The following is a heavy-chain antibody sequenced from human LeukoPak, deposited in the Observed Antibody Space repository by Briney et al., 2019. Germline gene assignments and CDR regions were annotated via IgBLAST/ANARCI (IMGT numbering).Heavy chain of an antibody. V-gene: IGHV1-69*05. CDR1: GGTFSSYA. J-gene: IGHJ5*02. Sequence: SVKVSCKASGGTFSSYAISWVRQAPGQGLEWMGGIIPIFGTANYAQKFQGRVTITTDESTSTAYMELSSLRSEDTAVYYCARDLYNWNDEVMASNWFDPWGQGTLVTVSS. D-gene: IGHD1-1*01. CDR3: ARDLYNWNDEVMASNWFDP. CDR2: IIPIFGTA.